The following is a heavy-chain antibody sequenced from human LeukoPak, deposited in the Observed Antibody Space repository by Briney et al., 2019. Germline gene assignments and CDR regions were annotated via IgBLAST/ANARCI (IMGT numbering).Heavy chain of an antibody. J-gene: IGHJ4*02. V-gene: IGHV1-18*01. CDR3: AREVDTAMVLGVGTFDY. CDR1: GYTFTIYG. D-gene: IGHD5-18*01. CDR2: ISAYNGNT. Sequence: ASVKVSCTASGYTFTIYGISWVRQAPGQGLEWMGWISAYNGNTNYAQKLQGRVTMTTDTSTSTAYMELRSLRSDDTAVYYCAREVDTAMVLGVGTFDYWGQGTLVTVSS.